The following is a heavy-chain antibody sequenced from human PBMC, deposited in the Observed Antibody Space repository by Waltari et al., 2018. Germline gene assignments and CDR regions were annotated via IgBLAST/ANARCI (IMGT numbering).Heavy chain of an antibody. Sequence: QVQLQQWGAGLLKPSETLSLTCAVYGGSFSGYYWSWIRQPPGKGLEWIGEINHSGSTNYNPSLKSRVTISVDTSKNQFSLKLSSVTAADTAVYYCARMKIGVDDYWGQGTLVTVSS. D-gene: IGHD3-22*01. V-gene: IGHV4-34*01. CDR1: GGSFSGYY. CDR2: INHSGST. J-gene: IGHJ4*02. CDR3: ARMKIGVDDY.